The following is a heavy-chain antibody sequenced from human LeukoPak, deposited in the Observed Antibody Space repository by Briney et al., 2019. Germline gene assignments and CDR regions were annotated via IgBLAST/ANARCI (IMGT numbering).Heavy chain of an antibody. CDR2: ISGSGGST. D-gene: IGHD3-22*01. Sequence: SGGSLRLSCAASGFTFSSYAMSWVRQAPGKGLEWVSAISGSGGSTYYADSVKGRFTISRDNSKNTLYLKMNSLRAEDTAVYYCAKERGAMIVVVIEGAFDIWGQGTMVTVSS. CDR1: GFTFSSYA. V-gene: IGHV3-23*01. CDR3: AKERGAMIVVVIEGAFDI. J-gene: IGHJ3*02.